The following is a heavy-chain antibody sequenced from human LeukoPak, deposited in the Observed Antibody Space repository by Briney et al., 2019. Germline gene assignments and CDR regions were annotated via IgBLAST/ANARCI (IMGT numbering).Heavy chain of an antibody. CDR2: ISYDGSNK. V-gene: IGHV3-30-3*01. Sequence: GSLRLSCAASGFTFSSYAMHWVRQAPGKGLEWVAVISYDGSNKYYADSVKGRFTISRDNSKNTLYLQMNSLRAEDTAVYYCARSDMVRGVFFDYWGQGTLVTVSS. J-gene: IGHJ4*02. CDR1: GFTFSSYA. CDR3: ARSDMVRGVFFDY. D-gene: IGHD3-10*01.